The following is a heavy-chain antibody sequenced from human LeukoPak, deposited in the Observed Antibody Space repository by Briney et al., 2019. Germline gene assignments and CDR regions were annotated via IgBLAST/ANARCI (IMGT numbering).Heavy chain of an antibody. D-gene: IGHD3-16*01. CDR1: GGSFSGYY. CDR2: INHSGST. Sequence: SGTLSLTCAVYGGSFSGYYWSWIRQPPGKGLEWIGEINHSGSTNYNPSLKSRVTISVDTSKNQFSLKLSSVTAADTAVCYCAREAFEESYWGQGTLVTVSS. CDR3: AREAFEESY. J-gene: IGHJ4*02. V-gene: IGHV4-34*01.